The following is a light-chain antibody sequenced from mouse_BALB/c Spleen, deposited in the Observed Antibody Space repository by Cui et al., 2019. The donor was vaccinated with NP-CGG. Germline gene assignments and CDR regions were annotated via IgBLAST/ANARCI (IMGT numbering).Light chain of an antibody. CDR1: TGAVTTNNF. J-gene: IGLJ1*01. CDR2: GTN. V-gene: IGLV1*01. Sequence: QALVTQESALTTSPGETVTLTCRSNTGAVTTNNFANWVQEKPDHLFTGLIGGTNNRAPGVPARFSGSLIGDKAALTITGAQTEDEAIYFCALWYSNHWVFGGGTKLTVL. CDR3: ALWYSNHWV.